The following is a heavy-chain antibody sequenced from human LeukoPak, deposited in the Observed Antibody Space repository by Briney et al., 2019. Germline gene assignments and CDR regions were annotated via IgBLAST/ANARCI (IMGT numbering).Heavy chain of an antibody. CDR1: GGSISSGGYY. Sequence: PSETLSLTCTVSGGSISSGGYYWSWIRQHPGKGLEWIGYIYYSGSTYYNPSLKSRVTISVDTSKNQFSLKLSSVTAADTAVYYCAGDYYDSSGYLNPPGPDDAFDIWGQGTMVTVSS. D-gene: IGHD3-22*01. CDR2: IYYSGST. V-gene: IGHV4-31*03. J-gene: IGHJ3*02. CDR3: AGDYYDSSGYLNPPGPDDAFDI.